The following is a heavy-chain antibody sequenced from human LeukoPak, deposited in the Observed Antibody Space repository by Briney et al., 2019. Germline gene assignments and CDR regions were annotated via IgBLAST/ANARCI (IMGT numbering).Heavy chain of an antibody. D-gene: IGHD3-16*02. CDR2: VHYSGST. Sequence: KPSETLSLTCTVSGASISSYYWGWIRQPPGKGLEWIGYVHYSGSTNYNPSLRSRVTTSVDTPNNQFSLKLSSVTAADTAVYYCARALVSSAWYFDLWGRGTLVTVSS. J-gene: IGHJ2*01. CDR3: ARALVSSAWYFDL. CDR1: GASISSYY. V-gene: IGHV4-59*01.